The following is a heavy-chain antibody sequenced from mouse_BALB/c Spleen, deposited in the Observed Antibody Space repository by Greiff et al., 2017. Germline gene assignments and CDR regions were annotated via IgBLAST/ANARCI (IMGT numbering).Heavy chain of an antibody. J-gene: IGHJ3*01. D-gene: IGHD2-1*01. Sequence: EVNLVESGGGLVKPGGSLKLSCAASGFTFSDYYMYWVRQTPEKRLEWVATISDGGSYTYYPDSVKGRFTISRDNAKNNLYLQMSSLKSEDTAMYYCARGIYYGNYGGFAYWGQGTLVTVSA. V-gene: IGHV5-4*02. CDR2: ISDGGSYT. CDR1: GFTFSDYY. CDR3: ARGIYYGNYGGFAY.